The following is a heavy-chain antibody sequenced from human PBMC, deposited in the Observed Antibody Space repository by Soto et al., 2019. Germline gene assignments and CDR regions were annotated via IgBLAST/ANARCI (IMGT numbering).Heavy chain of an antibody. CDR1: GFSLSNARMG. J-gene: IGHJ3*02. CDR2: IFSNDEK. V-gene: IGHV2-26*01. Sequence: QVTLKESGPVLVKPTETLTLTCTVSGFSLSNARMGVSWIRQPPGKALEWLAHIFSNDEKSYSTSLKSRLTISKDTSKSQVVLTMTNMDPVDTATYYCARMWDYYYDSSGYYYGPSDPFDIWGQGTMVTVSS. CDR3: ARMWDYYYDSSGYYYGPSDPFDI. D-gene: IGHD3-22*01.